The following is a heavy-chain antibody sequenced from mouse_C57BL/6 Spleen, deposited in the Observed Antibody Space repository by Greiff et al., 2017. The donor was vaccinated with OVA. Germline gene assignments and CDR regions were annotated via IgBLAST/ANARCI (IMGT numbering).Heavy chain of an antibody. D-gene: IGHD2-3*01. V-gene: IGHV3-6*01. J-gene: IGHJ1*03. CDR1: GYSITSCYY. CDR2: ISYDGST. CDR3: AKDADSYYVYFDV. Sequence: EVQLVESGPGLVKPSQSLSLTCSVTGYSITSCYYWYLIRQLPGNKLEWMGYISYDGSTNYNPSLKNRISITRDTSKNQFFLKLNSVTTEDTATYYCAKDADSYYVYFDVWGTGTTVTVSS.